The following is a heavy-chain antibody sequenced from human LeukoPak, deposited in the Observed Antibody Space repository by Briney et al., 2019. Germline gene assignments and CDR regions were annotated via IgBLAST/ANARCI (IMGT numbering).Heavy chain of an antibody. Sequence: SGGSLRLSCAASGFTFDDYGMSWVRQAPGKGLEWVSSISSTSSYIYYADSVKGRFTISRDNAKNSLYLQMTSLRAEDTAVYYCARDETSSGYYSPFDAFDTWGQGTMVTVSS. D-gene: IGHD3-22*01. V-gene: IGHV3-21*01. CDR2: ISSTSSYI. CDR1: GFTFDDYG. CDR3: ARDETSSGYYSPFDAFDT. J-gene: IGHJ3*02.